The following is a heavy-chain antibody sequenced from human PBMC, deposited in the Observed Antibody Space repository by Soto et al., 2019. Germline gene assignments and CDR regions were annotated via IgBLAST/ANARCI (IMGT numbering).Heavy chain of an antibody. CDR1: GGSISSYY. CDR3: ARESTFRSPLYSNYAVDYYYYGMDV. D-gene: IGHD4-4*01. J-gene: IGHJ6*02. Sequence: SETLSLTXTVSGGSISSYYWRWIRQPAGKGLESIGRIYTSASTNYNPSLKSRVTMSVDTSKNQFSLKPSSVTAADTAVYYCARESTFRSPLYSNYAVDYYYYGMDVWGQGTTVTVSS. V-gene: IGHV4-4*07. CDR2: IYTSAST.